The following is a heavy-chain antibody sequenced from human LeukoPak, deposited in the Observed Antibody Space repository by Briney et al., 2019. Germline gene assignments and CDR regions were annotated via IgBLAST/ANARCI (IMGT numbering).Heavy chain of an antibody. CDR1: GYTFTGYC. CDR3: ARDQGNHYDSSGYWLGAFDF. D-gene: IGHD3-22*01. Sequence: ASVKVSCKASGYTFTGYCLHWVRQAPGQGLEWMGWINPNSSGTNYAQKFQGRATMTRDTSISTVYMELSSLRSDDTAVYYCARDQGNHYDSSGYWLGAFDFWGQGTMVTVSS. J-gene: IGHJ3*01. CDR2: INPNSSGT. V-gene: IGHV1-2*02.